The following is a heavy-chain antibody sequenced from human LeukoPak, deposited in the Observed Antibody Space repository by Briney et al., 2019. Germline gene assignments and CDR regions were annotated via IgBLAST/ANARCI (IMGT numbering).Heavy chain of an antibody. V-gene: IGHV1-18*01. D-gene: IGHD3-10*01. J-gene: IGHJ5*02. Sequence: AASVKVSCKASGYSFSNYGITWVRQAPGQGLEWMGWISTYNGNTKYAQKLQGRVTMTTDTSTSTAYMDLRSLRSDDTALYYCATSITMVRGVIISGDWFDPWGQGTLVTVSS. CDR3: ATSITMVRGVIISGDWFDP. CDR2: ISTYNGNT. CDR1: GYSFSNYG.